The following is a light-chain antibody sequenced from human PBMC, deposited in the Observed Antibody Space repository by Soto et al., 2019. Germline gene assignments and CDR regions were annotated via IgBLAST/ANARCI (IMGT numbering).Light chain of an antibody. CDR3: QQYNTWPPAT. CDR2: GAS. J-gene: IGKJ2*01. CDR1: QSVSSN. V-gene: IGKV3D-15*01. Sequence: EIVMTQSPATLSVSPGERATLSCRASQSVSSNLAWYQQKPGQAPRLLIYGASNRATGIPARFSGSGSGTEFTLTISSLQSEDFAVYYCQQYNTWPPATFGQGTKLEIK.